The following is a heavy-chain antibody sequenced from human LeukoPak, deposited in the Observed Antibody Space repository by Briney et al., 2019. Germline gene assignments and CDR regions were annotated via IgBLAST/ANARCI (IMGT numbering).Heavy chain of an antibody. CDR1: GGSISCYY. V-gene: IGHV4-59*12. CDR2: IYYSGST. D-gene: IGHD6-13*01. Sequence: SETLSLTCTVSGGSISCYYWSWIRQPPGKGLEWIGYIYYSGSTNYNPSLKSRVTISVDTSKNQFSLKLSSVTAADTAVYYCARRTARGSSWYRNWFDPWGQGTLVTVSS. CDR3: ARRTARGSSWYRNWFDP. J-gene: IGHJ5*02.